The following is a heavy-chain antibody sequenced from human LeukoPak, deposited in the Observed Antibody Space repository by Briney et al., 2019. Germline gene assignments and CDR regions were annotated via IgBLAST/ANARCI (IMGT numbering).Heavy chain of an antibody. CDR3: ARVTGYRIEDYFDY. CDR2: IYTSGST. V-gene: IGHV4-4*07. J-gene: IGHJ4*02. CDR1: GGSISSYY. Sequence: SETLSLTCTVSGGSISSYYWSWIRQPAGKGLEWIGRIYTSGSTNYNPSLKSRVTMSVDTSKNQFSLKLSSVTAADMAVYYCARVTGYRIEDYFDYWGQGTLVTVSS. D-gene: IGHD6-13*01.